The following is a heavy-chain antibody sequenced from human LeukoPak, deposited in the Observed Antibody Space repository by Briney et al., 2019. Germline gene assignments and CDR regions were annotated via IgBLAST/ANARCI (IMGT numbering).Heavy chain of an antibody. V-gene: IGHV3-13*01. CDR2: IGTAGDT. D-gene: IGHD3-16*01. J-gene: IGHJ4*02. CDR1: GFTFSSYD. Sequence: PGGSLRHSCAASGFTFSSYDMHWVRQATGKGLEWVPAIGTAGDTYYPGSVKGRFTISRENAKNSLYLQMNSLRAGDTAVYYCARGRRGRFDYWGQGTLVTVSS. CDR3: ARGRRGRFDY.